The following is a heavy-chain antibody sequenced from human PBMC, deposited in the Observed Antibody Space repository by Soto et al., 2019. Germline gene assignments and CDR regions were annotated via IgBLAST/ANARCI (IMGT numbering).Heavy chain of an antibody. CDR1: GYTFTGYY. D-gene: IGHD1-26*01. J-gene: IGHJ4*02. V-gene: IGHV1-2*02. CDR3: ARDLYSWSGSYTYYFEY. CDR2: INPNSGGT. Sequence: RASVKVSCKASGYTFTGYYMHWVRQAPGQGLEWMGWINPNSGGTNYAQKFQGRVTMTRDTSISTAYMELSRLRSDDTAVYYCARDLYSWSGSYTYYFEYWGQGTLVTVSS.